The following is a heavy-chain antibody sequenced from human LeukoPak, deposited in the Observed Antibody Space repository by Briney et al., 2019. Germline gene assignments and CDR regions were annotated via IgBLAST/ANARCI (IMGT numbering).Heavy chain of an antibody. Sequence: PGGSLRLSCAASGFTFSSYSMNWVRQAPGKGLEWVSSISSSSSYIYYADSVKGRFTISRDNAKNSLYLQMNSLRAEDTAVYYCARDPFLDYYDSSGYPDDYWGQGTLVTVSS. V-gene: IGHV3-21*04. CDR2: ISSSSSYI. CDR1: GFTFSSYS. CDR3: ARDPFLDYYDSSGYPDDY. D-gene: IGHD3-22*01. J-gene: IGHJ4*02.